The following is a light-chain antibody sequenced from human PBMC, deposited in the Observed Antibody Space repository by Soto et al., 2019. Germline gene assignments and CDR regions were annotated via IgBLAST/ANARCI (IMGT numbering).Light chain of an antibody. CDR1: SSDVGGYNY. J-gene: IGLJ1*01. CDR3: SSYTSSICV. Sequence: QSVLTQPASVSGSPGQSITISCTGTSSDVGGYNYVSWYQQHPGKAPKLMIYDVSNRPSGVSNRFSGSKSGNTASLTISGLQAEDEADYYCSSYTSSICVFGTGNEVTVL. CDR2: DVS. V-gene: IGLV2-14*01.